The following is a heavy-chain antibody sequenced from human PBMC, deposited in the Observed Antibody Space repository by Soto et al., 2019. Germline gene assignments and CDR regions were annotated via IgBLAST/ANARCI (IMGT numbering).Heavy chain of an antibody. CDR3: ARDANWYNRVIDS. D-gene: IGHD1-1*01. CDR2: IKQDGSDK. V-gene: IGHV3-7*01. CDR1: GFTFSGNW. Sequence: GGSLRPSCSASGFTFSGNWMSWVRQAPGKGLEWVANIKQDGSDKFYVDSVRGRFTISRDNAENSLYLQMNSLRVEDTAVYYCARDANWYNRVIDSWGQGTLVTVYS. J-gene: IGHJ4*02.